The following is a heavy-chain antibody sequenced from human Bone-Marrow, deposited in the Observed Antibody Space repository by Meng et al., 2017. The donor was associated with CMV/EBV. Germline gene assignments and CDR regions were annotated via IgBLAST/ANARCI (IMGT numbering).Heavy chain of an antibody. Sequence: ASVKVSCKASGYTFTSYDINWVRQATGQGLEWMGWMNPNSGNTGYAQKFQGRVTITRNTPISTAYMELSSLRSEDTAVYYCARVEKGGRYFDWLLQTPREYGMDVWGQGTTVTVSS. CDR2: MNPNSGNT. CDR3: ARVEKGGRYFDWLLQTPREYGMDV. V-gene: IGHV1-8*03. D-gene: IGHD3-9*01. J-gene: IGHJ6*02. CDR1: GYTFTSYD.